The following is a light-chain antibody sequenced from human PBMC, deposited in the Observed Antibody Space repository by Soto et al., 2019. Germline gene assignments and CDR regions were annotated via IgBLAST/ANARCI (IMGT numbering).Light chain of an antibody. V-gene: IGKV1-39*01. Sequence: DIQVTQSPSSLSASVGDRVTISCRTSQIINTYLNWYQQKPGQAPNLLIYSASTLQSGVPSRFTGSGYGIDFTLTISSLQPQDFEVYFCQQSYSNPLTFGGGTKVDIX. J-gene: IGKJ4*01. CDR2: SAS. CDR3: QQSYSNPLT. CDR1: QIINTY.